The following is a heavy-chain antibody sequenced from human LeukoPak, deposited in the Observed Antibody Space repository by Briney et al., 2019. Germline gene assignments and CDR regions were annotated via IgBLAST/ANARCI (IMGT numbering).Heavy chain of an antibody. Sequence: SVRVSCKASGVTFNSYGFTWARQAPGQGLDWMGGFIPLFGTANYAQRFQGRVTITTDQSTRTAYMELNSLSSDDTAVYYCARVGRSRGSLPNSYYYMDVWGKGTTVTVSS. CDR3: ARVGRSRGSLPNSYYYMDV. CDR2: FIPLFGTA. V-gene: IGHV1-69*05. J-gene: IGHJ6*03. CDR1: GVTFNSYG. D-gene: IGHD1-26*01.